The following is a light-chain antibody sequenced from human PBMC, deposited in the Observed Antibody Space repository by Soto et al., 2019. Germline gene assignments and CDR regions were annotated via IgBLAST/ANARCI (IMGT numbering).Light chain of an antibody. CDR1: QSISSN. J-gene: IGKJ1*01. Sequence: EIVLTQSPGTLSLSPGERATLSCRASQSISSNLAWFQQKPGQAPRLLIYGASNRATGIPARFSGSGSGTDFTLTISSLQSEDFAVYYCQHYNYWPPKTFGQGTKVDIK. CDR3: QHYNYWPPKT. CDR2: GAS. V-gene: IGKV3D-15*01.